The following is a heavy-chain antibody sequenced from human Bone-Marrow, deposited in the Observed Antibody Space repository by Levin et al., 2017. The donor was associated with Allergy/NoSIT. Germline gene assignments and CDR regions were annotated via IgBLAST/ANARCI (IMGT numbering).Heavy chain of an antibody. Sequence: PGGSLRLSCAASGFTFSRSAMHWVRQTPGKGLEWLAFIANDAGINYYADSVKGRFTITRDNSKNTLYLQMTSLRVDDTAVYYCARESGYYSGAAFDVWGHGTMVSVSS. V-gene: IGHV3-30*01. CDR1: GFTFSRSA. D-gene: IGHD6-19*01. CDR3: ARESGYYSGAAFDV. J-gene: IGHJ3*01. CDR2: IANDAGIN.